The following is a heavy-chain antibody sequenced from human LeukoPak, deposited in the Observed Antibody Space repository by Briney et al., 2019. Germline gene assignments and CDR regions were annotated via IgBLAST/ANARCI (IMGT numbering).Heavy chain of an antibody. CDR1: GGSISSSNW. V-gene: IGHV4-61*01. CDR2: IYYSGST. Sequence: PETLSLTCAVSGGSISSSNWWSWIRQPPGKGLEWIGYIYYSGSTSYNPSLKSRVTISVDTSKNQFSLKLSSVTAADTAVYYCARDQGYYYGIDVWGQGTTVTVSS. J-gene: IGHJ6*02. CDR3: ARDQGYYYGIDV.